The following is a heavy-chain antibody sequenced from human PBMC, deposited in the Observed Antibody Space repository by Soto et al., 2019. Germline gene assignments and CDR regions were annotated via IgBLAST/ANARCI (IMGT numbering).Heavy chain of an antibody. V-gene: IGHV3-23*01. Sequence: GGSLRLSCAASGFTFSSSAMSWVRQAPGKGLEWVSTISVSGDNTYSADSVKGRFTISRDNSKNTLYLQMNSLRAEDTAVYYCAKNYGTRYYYAMDVWGQGTTVTVSS. CDR3: AKNYGTRYYYAMDV. D-gene: IGHD4-17*01. CDR2: ISVSGDNT. CDR1: GFTFSSSA. J-gene: IGHJ6*02.